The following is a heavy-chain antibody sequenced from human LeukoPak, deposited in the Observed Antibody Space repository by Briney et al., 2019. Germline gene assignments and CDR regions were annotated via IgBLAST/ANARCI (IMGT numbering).Heavy chain of an antibody. CDR3: ARDERYCSGGSCYLWVYYYYYGMDV. J-gene: IGHJ6*02. CDR1: GFTLSSYW. CDR2: IKQDGSEK. V-gene: IGHV3-7*03. Sequence: AGGSLRLSCAASGFTLSSYWMSWVRQAPGKGLEWVANIKQDGSEKYYVDSVKGRFTISRDNAKNSLYLQMNSLRAEDTAVYYCARDERYCSGGSCYLWVYYYYYGMDVWGQGTTVTVSS. D-gene: IGHD2-15*01.